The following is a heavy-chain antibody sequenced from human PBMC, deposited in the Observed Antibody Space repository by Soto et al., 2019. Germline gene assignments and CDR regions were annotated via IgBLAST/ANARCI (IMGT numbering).Heavy chain of an antibody. Sequence: LSLTCTVSGGSISSGSYYWGWIRQPPGKGLEWIGSIYYSGSTYYNPSLKSRVTISVDTSKNQFSLNLRSVTAADTAVFYCARRRSHHYFDYWGQGILVTVSS. CDR2: IYYSGST. CDR1: GGSISSGSYY. V-gene: IGHV4-39*01. CDR3: ARRRSHHYFDY. J-gene: IGHJ4*02.